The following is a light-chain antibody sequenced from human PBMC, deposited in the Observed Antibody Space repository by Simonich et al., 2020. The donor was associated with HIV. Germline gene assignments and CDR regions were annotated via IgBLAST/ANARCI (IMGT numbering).Light chain of an antibody. CDR2: WAS. Sequence: DIVMTQSPDSLAVSLGERATINCKSSQSVLYSSNNKNYLAWYQQKPGQPPNLLIYWASTRESRVPDRFSGSGSGTDFTLTISSLQAEDVAVYYCQQYYITPHTFGQGTKVEIK. J-gene: IGKJ1*01. V-gene: IGKV4-1*01. CDR3: QQYYITPHT. CDR1: QSVLYSSNNKNY.